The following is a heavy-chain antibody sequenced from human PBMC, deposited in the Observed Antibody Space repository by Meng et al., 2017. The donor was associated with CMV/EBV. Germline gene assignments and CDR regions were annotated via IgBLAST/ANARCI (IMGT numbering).Heavy chain of an antibody. CDR2: ISSSSSYI. CDR1: GFTFSSYS. CDR3: ARPAGHRAYYYYGMDV. J-gene: IGHJ6*02. Sequence: GGSLRLSCAASGFTFSSYSMNWVRQAPGKGLEWVSSISSSSSYIYYADSVKGRFTISRGNAKNSLYLQMNSLRAEDTALYYCARPAGHRAYYYYGMDVWGQGTTVTVSS. V-gene: IGHV3-21*04.